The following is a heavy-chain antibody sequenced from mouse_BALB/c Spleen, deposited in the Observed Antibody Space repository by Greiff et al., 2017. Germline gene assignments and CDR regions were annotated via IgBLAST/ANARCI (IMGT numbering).Heavy chain of an antibody. Sequence: EVMLVESGGGLVKPGGSLKLSCAASGFTFSDYYMYWVRQTPEKRLEWVATISDGGSYTYYPDSVKGRFTISRDNAKNNLYLQMSSLKSEDTAMYYCARVSYYGNYVDYWGQGTTLTVSS. V-gene: IGHV5-4*02. CDR1: GFTFSDYY. D-gene: IGHD2-10*01. J-gene: IGHJ2*01. CDR2: ISDGGSYT. CDR3: ARVSYYGNYVDY.